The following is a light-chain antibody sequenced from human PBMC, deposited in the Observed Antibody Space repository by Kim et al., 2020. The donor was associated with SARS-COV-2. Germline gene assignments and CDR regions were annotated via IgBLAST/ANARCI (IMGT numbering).Light chain of an antibody. Sequence: ASVGDRVTIPCRSSQSISSYFNWYQQKPGKAPKLLIYAASSLQSGVPSRFSGSGSGTAFTLTISSLQPEDFATYYCQQSYSTPITFGQGTRLEIK. CDR1: QSISSY. CDR2: AAS. J-gene: IGKJ5*01. V-gene: IGKV1-39*01. CDR3: QQSYSTPIT.